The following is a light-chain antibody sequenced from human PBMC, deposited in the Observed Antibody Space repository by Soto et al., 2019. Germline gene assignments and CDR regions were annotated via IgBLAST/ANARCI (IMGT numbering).Light chain of an antibody. CDR3: QQRSNWPPST. CDR1: QSVSSY. CDR2: DAS. Sequence: EIVLTQSPATLSLSPRERATLSCRASQSVSSYLAWYQQKPGQAPRLLIYDASNRATGIPARFSGSGSGTAFTLTISSLEPEDFAVYYCQQRSNWPPSTFGQGTKLEIK. J-gene: IGKJ2*02. V-gene: IGKV3-11*01.